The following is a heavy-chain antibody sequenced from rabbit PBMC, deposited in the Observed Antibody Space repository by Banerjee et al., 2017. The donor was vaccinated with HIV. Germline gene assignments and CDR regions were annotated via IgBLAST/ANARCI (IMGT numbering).Heavy chain of an antibody. CDR3: ATTGSLPLDL. J-gene: IGHJ4*01. Sequence: QSLEESGGDLVKPGASLTLTCTASGFSFSSNAMCWVRQAPGKGLEWIACSDDHTYYASWAKGRFTISITSSTTVTLQMNSLTPADTATYFCATTGSLPLDLWGPGTLVTVS. V-gene: IGHV1S40*01. CDR2: SDDHT. CDR1: GFSFSSNA. D-gene: IGHD4-2*01.